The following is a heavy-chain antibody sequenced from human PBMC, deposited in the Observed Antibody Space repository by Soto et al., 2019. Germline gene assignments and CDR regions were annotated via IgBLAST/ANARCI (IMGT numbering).Heavy chain of an antibody. CDR1: GFTFSDST. V-gene: IGHV3-73*01. J-gene: IGHJ4*02. CDR3: TRQWLLWGPFDY. Sequence: EVPLVESGGGLVQPGGSLKLSCAASGFTFSDSTIHWVRQASGKGLEWVGRIRAKANTYATSYGASVKGRFTISRDDSKNTAYLQMNSLNTEDTAVYFCTRQWLLWGPFDYWGRGSLVTVSS. CDR2: IRAKANTYAT. D-gene: IGHD3-3*01.